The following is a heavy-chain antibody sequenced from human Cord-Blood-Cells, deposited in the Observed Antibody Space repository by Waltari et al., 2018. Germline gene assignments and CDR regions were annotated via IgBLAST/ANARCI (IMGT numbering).Heavy chain of an antibody. Sequence: QVQLQQWGAGLLKPSETLSLTCAVYGGSFSGYYWSWIRKPPGKGLEWIGEINHSGSTNYNPSLKSRVTISVDTSKNQFSLKLSSVTAADTAVYYCARILYSSSSYYYYYMDVWGKGTTVTVSS. J-gene: IGHJ6*03. V-gene: IGHV4-34*01. CDR2: INHSGST. CDR3: ARILYSSSSYYYYYMDV. CDR1: GGSFSGYY. D-gene: IGHD6-6*01.